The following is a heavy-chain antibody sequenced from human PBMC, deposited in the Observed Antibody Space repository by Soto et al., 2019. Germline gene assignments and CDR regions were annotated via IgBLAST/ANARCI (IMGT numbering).Heavy chain of an antibody. CDR2: ISWNSEKI. CDR1: GFTFRDQV. CDR3: TKNMGTTGTTWTDY. V-gene: IGHV3-9*01. Sequence: EVRRVESGGGWVQPGSSRRRSFEAFGFTFRDQVWHWVGQAPGKGWGWVAGISWNSEKIDYADSIRGRFTISRDNAKNSLYLQMSRLRVDDTAFYYCTKNMGTTGTTWTDYWGQGTLVTVSS. D-gene: IGHD1-1*01. J-gene: IGHJ4*02.